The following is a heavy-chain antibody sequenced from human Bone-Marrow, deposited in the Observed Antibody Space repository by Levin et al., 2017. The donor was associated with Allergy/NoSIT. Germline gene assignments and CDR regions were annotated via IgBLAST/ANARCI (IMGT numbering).Heavy chain of an antibody. CDR2: INEDGSEK. CDR3: ARGMSTPGVDW. J-gene: IGHJ4*02. D-gene: IGHD5/OR15-5a*01. V-gene: IGHV3-7*01. CDR1: GFTFSTYW. Sequence: GESLKISCAASGFTFSTYWMNWVRQSPGKGLEWVANINEDGSEKYYVDSVKGRFTISRDNANHSLYLQMNNLRAEDTALYYCARGMSTPGVDWWVQGTPVAVAS.